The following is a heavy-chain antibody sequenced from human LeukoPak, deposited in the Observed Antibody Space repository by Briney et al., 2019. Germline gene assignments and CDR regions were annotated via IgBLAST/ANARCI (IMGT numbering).Heavy chain of an antibody. CDR3: ARLAGSSWSPYYFDY. Sequence: SVKVSCKASGGTFSSYAISWVRQAPGQGLEWMGGIIPTFGTANYAQKFQGRVTITTDESTSTAYMELSSLRSEDTAVYYCARLAGSSWSPYYFDYWGQGTLVTVSS. D-gene: IGHD6-13*01. CDR1: GGTFSSYA. V-gene: IGHV1-69*05. J-gene: IGHJ4*02. CDR2: IIPTFGTA.